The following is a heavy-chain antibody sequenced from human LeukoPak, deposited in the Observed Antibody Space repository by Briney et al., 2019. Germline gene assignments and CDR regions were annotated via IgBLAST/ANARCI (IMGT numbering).Heavy chain of an antibody. Sequence: PSETLSLTCTVSGGSISSYYWSWIRQPPGKGLEWIGYIYYSGSTNYNPSLKSRVTISVDTSKNQFSLKLSSVTAADTAVYYCSRAEGTTVSFDYWGQGTLVTVSS. J-gene: IGHJ4*02. V-gene: IGHV4-59*01. CDR3: SRAEGTTVSFDY. CDR1: GGSISSYY. CDR2: IYYSGST. D-gene: IGHD4-17*01.